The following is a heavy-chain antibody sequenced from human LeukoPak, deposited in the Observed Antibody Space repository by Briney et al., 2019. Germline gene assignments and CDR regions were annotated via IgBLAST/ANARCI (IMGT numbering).Heavy chain of an antibody. J-gene: IGHJ6*03. V-gene: IGHV3-33*01. CDR3: ARGGARYYYMDV. Sequence: GGSLRLSCAASGFTFSSYGMHWVRQAPGKGLEWVAVIWYDGSNKYYADSVKGRFTISRDNSKNTLYLQMNSLRAEDTAIYYCARGGARYYYMDVWGKGTTVTVSS. CDR1: GFTFSSYG. CDR2: IWYDGSNK. D-gene: IGHD6-6*01.